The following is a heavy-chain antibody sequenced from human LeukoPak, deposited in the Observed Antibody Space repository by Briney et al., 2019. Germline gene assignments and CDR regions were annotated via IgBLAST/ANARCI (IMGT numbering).Heavy chain of an antibody. J-gene: IGHJ5*02. CDR2: IYSGGST. D-gene: IGHD2-2*01. CDR1: GFAVSNNY. V-gene: IGHV3-66*01. Sequence: PGGSLRLSCAASGFAVSNNYMSWVRQAPGKGLEWVSVIYSGGSTYYADSVKGRFTISRDNSKNTLYLQMNSLRAEDTAVYYCAKALIVPAASWFDPWGQGTLVTVSS. CDR3: AKALIVPAASWFDP.